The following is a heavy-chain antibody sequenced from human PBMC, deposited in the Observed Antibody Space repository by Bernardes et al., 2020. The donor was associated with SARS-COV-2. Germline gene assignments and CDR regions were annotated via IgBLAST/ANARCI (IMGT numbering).Heavy chain of an antibody. Sequence: SETLSLTCTVSGGSISGYYWSWIRQSPEKGLEWLGFIYSSGSTNYNPSLNGRLTISVYTSKTQFSLELKSVTADDTAVYYCARGGRSGSENFDYWGQGSLVTGS. CDR3: ARGGRSGSENFDY. V-gene: IGHV4-59*01. J-gene: IGHJ4*02. CDR1: GGSISGYY. CDR2: IYSSGST. D-gene: IGHD5-12*01.